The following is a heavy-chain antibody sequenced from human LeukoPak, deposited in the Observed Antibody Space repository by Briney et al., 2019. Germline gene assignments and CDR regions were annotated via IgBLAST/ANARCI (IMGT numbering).Heavy chain of an antibody. V-gene: IGHV3-53*01. J-gene: IGHJ4*02. Sequence: GGSLRLSCAASGFTVSSYFVSWVRQAPGKGLEWVSLTYSGGTTDYADSVKGRFTISRDNSKNTLYLQMNSLRAEDTAVYYRAKSGYSTNWYRYFDYWGQGTLVTVSS. D-gene: IGHD6-13*01. CDR3: AKSGYSTNWYRYFDY. CDR2: TYSGGTT. CDR1: GFTVSSYF.